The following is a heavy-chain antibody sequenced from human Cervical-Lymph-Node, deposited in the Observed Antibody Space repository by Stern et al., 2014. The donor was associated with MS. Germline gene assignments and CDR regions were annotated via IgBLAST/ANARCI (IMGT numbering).Heavy chain of an antibody. V-gene: IGHV5-51*01. Sequence: EVQLVESGAEVKKPGESLKISCTGSGYSFTSYWIGLVRQTPGKGPEWVGSIYPGDSDARYSPSFQGQVTITADKSISPAYLEWSSLEASDTAMYYCARYAPAGYSPFDYWGQGTLVTVSS. D-gene: IGHD4-11*01. J-gene: IGHJ4*02. CDR1: GYSFTSYW. CDR3: ARYAPAGYSPFDY. CDR2: IYPGDSDA.